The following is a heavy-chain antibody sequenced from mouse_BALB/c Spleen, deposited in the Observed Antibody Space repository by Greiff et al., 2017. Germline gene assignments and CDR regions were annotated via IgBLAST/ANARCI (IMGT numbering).Heavy chain of an antibody. CDR2: ISSGGST. CDR1: GFTFSSYA. J-gene: IGHJ2*01. V-gene: IGHV5-6-5*01. CDR3: AREERGYYFDY. Sequence: EVQGVESGGGLVQPGGSLKLSCAASGFTFSSYAMSWVRQTPEKRLEWVASISSGGSTYYPDSVKGRFTISRDNARNILYLQMSSLRSEDTAMYYCAREERGYYFDYWGQGTTLTVSS.